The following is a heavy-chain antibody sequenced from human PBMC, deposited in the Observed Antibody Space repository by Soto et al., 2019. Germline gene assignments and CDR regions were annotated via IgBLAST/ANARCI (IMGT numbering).Heavy chain of an antibody. CDR2: VYADGAT. V-gene: IGHV3-66*01. D-gene: IGHD3-10*01. CDR3: GRSGGGLDY. Sequence: EVQLVESGGGLVQPGESLRLSCAASGFTVSNYHMTWVRQAPGKGLEWVSAVYADGATSHADSVKDRFTVSRDNSRNTLNFQMGGLRAEDTAVYYCGRSGGGLDYWGQGTLVTVSS. J-gene: IGHJ4*02. CDR1: GFTVSNYH.